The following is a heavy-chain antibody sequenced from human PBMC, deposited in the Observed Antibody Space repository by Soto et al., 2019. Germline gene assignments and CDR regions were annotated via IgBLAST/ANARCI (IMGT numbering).Heavy chain of an antibody. D-gene: IGHD4-17*01. CDR1: GFTFSNYA. CDR2: ISHKSSAI. CDR3: ARYSYASTKVTIIDY. J-gene: IGHJ4*02. V-gene: IGHV3-48*02. Sequence: EVQLVESGGGLVQPGGSLRLSCAASGFTFSNYAMNWVRQAPGKGLEWVSYISHKSSAIYHADSVKGRFTISRDNAKNSLYLNMNSLRDADTAAYYCARYSYASTKVTIIDYWGQGTLVTVSS.